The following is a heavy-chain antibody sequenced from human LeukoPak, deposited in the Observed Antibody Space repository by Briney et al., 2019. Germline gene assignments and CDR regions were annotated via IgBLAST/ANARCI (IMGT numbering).Heavy chain of an antibody. CDR2: IYYSGSP. J-gene: IGHJ4*02. D-gene: IGHD4-17*01. CDR1: TGSITSDEFF. CDR3: ARSRRDYPYFDS. Sequence: PSETLSLTCNVSTGSITSDEFFWNWIRQPPGKGLEWIGYIYYSGSPWYNPSLNSRLTMSIDTSKSQFSLRLTSVTAADTAVYFCARSRRDYPYFDSWGQGALVTVSS. V-gene: IGHV4-30-4*01.